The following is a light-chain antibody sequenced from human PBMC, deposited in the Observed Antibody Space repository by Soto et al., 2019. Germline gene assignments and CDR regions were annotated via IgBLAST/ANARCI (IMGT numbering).Light chain of an antibody. J-gene: IGKJ1*01. CDR2: GAS. CDR1: QSVSSSY. V-gene: IGKV3-15*01. Sequence: EIVLTQSPGTLSLSPGERATLSCRASQSVSSSYLAWYQQKPGQAPRLLIYGASTRATGVPARFSGRGSGTEFTLTISNLQSEDFAVYHCQQYDKWPRTFGQGTKVEI. CDR3: QQYDKWPRT.